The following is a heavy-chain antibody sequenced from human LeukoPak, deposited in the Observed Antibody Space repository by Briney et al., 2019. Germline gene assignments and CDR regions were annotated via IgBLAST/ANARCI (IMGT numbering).Heavy chain of an antibody. Sequence: PGGSLRLSCAASGFTFSTYDMNWVRQAPGKGLEWVSAISGSGGSTYYADSVKGRFTISRDNSKNTLYPQMNSLRAEDTAVYYCAKDTPTYYGSGSYFDYWGQGTLVTVSS. V-gene: IGHV3-23*01. CDR2: ISGSGGST. J-gene: IGHJ4*02. D-gene: IGHD3-10*01. CDR1: GFTFSTYD. CDR3: AKDTPTYYGSGSYFDY.